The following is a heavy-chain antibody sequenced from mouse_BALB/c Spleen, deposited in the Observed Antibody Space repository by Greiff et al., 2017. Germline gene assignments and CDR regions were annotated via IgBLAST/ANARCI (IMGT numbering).Heavy chain of an antibody. J-gene: IGHJ4*01. V-gene: IGHV5-17*02. CDR2: ISSGSSTI. Sequence: EVQVVESGGGLVQPGGSRKLSCAASGFTFSSFGMHWVRQAPEKGLEWVAYISSGSSTIYYADTVKGRFTISRDNPKNTLFLQMTSLRSEDTAMYYCARSGTVVDLYAMDYWGQGTSVTVSS. CDR3: ARSGTVVDLYAMDY. CDR1: GFTFSSFG. D-gene: IGHD1-1*01.